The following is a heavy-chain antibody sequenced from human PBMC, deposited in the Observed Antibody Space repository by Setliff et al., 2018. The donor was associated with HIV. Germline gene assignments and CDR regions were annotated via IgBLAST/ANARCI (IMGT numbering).Heavy chain of an antibody. V-gene: IGHV4-59*11. Sequence: SETLSLTCSVSGGSIRSHWSWIRQPPGKGLEWVGYIHYSGSTKYNSSLKRRVTMSIDTSKNQFSLKLTSVTAADTAVYYCARGVGGYSARKDRELNYYFYIDVWDKGTTVTVSS. CDR3: ARGVGGYSARKDRELNYYFYIDV. CDR1: GGSIRSH. J-gene: IGHJ6*03. CDR2: IHYSGST. D-gene: IGHD3-16*01.